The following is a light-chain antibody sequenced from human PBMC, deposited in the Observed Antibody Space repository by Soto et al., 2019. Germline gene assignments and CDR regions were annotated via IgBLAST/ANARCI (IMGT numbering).Light chain of an antibody. CDR2: DAS. J-gene: IGKJ1*01. V-gene: IGKV3-15*01. CDR1: ENVYGN. CDR3: QHGRT. Sequence: EIVMTQYPVTLSVSPGERATLSCRASENVYGNVAWYQQKPGQAPRLLIYDASTRATEIPARFSGSGSGTEFTLTISSLQSADFAVYFCQHGRTFGQGTKVDIE.